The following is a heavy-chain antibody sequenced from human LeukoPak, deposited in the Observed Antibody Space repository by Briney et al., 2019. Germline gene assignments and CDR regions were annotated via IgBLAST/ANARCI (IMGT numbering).Heavy chain of an antibody. CDR1: GYTFTSYG. V-gene: IGHV1-18*01. CDR3: ARSRVGSSSSAVVGY. Sequence: EASVKVSCKASGYTFTSYGISWVRQAPGQGLEWMGWISAYNGNTNYAQKLQGRVTMTTDTSTSTAYMELRSLRSDDTAVYYCARSRVGSSSSAVVGYWGQGTLVTVSS. D-gene: IGHD6-6*01. CDR2: ISAYNGNT. J-gene: IGHJ4*02.